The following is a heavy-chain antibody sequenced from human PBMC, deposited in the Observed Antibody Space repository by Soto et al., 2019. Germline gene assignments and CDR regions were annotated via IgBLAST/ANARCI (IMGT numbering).Heavy chain of an antibody. CDR3: AREDVKDWSDIVVVPAAINYYYYGMDV. V-gene: IGHV3-33*01. CDR2: IWYDGSNK. J-gene: IGHJ6*02. CDR1: GFTFSSYG. Sequence: GGSLRLSCAASGFTFSSYGMHWVRQAPGKGLEWVAVIWYDGSNKYYANSVKGRFTISRGNSKNTLYLQMNSLRAEDTAVYYCAREDVKDWSDIVVVPAAINYYYYGMDVWGQGTTVTVSS. D-gene: IGHD2-2*02.